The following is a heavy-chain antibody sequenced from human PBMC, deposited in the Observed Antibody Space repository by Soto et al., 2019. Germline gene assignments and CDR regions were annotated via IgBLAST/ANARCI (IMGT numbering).Heavy chain of an antibody. Sequence: PGGSLRLSCAASGFTFSSYAMSWVRQAPGKGLEWVSVIYNRGDTHYADSVRGRFSLSRDISENTLHLQMNNLRVEDTAVYYCAREPRYCRGGSCSITGDAYDIWRQGTMVTVSS. CDR1: GFTFSSYA. V-gene: IGHV3-66*01. CDR2: IYNRGDT. CDR3: AREPRYCRGGSCSITGDAYDI. J-gene: IGHJ3*02. D-gene: IGHD2-15*01.